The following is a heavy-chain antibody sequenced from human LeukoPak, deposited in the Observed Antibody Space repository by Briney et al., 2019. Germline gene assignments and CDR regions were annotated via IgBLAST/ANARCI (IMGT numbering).Heavy chain of an antibody. CDR1: GFTFSSYT. CDR2: ISSSSSTI. Sequence: PGGSLRLSCAASGFTFSSYTMNWVRQAPGKGLEWVSKISSSSSTIYYADSVKGRFTISRDNAKNSLYLQMNSLRAEDTAVYYCERASPQALAILHAFDIWGQGTMVTVSS. D-gene: IGHD5-12*01. V-gene: IGHV3-48*01. J-gene: IGHJ3*02. CDR3: ERASPQALAILHAFDI.